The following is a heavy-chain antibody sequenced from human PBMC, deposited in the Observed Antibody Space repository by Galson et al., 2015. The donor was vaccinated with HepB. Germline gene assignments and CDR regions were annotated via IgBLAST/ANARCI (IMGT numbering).Heavy chain of an antibody. D-gene: IGHD3-10*01. Sequence: SVKVSCKASGYTFTSYAMNWVRQAPGQGLEWMGWINTNTGNPTYAQGFTGRFVFSLDTSVSTAYLQISSLKAEDTAVYYCARDGPVLLWFGELLNYYGMDVWGQGTTVTVSS. CDR3: ARDGPVLLWFGELLNYYGMDV. V-gene: IGHV7-4-1*02. J-gene: IGHJ6*02. CDR2: INTNTGNP. CDR1: GYTFTSYA.